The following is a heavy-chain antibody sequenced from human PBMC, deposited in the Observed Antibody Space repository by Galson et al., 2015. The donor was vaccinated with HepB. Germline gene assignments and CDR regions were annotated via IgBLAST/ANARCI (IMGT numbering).Heavy chain of an antibody. CDR3: ARRISLVRGIITKPDYYYCMDV. V-gene: IGHV3-7*03. CDR2: INQDGSSK. Sequence: SLRLSCAASGFTFNDFAMSWVRQAPGKGLEWVAHINQDGSSKYYVDSVKGRFTISRDNAKDSVYLQLDSLRAEDTAVYYCARRISLVRGIITKPDYYYCMDVWGQGTTVTVAS. J-gene: IGHJ6*02. CDR1: GFTFNDFA. D-gene: IGHD3-10*01.